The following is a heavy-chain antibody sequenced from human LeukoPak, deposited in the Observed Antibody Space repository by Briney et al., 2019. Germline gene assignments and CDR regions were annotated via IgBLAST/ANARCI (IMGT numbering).Heavy chain of an antibody. D-gene: IGHD2-21*02. V-gene: IGHV3-30*02. CDR3: AKPRRLAYCGGDCSDAFDI. CDR2: IRYDGSNK. Sequence: PGGSLRLSCAASGFTFSSYGMHWVRQAPGKGLEWVAFIRYDGSNKYYADSVKGRFTISRDNTKNSLYLQMNSLRAEDTAVYYCAKPRRLAYCGGDCSDAFDIWGQGTMVTVSS. CDR1: GFTFSSYG. J-gene: IGHJ3*02.